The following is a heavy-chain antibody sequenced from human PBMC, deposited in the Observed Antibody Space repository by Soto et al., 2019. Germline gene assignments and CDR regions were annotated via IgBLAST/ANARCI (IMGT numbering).Heavy chain of an antibody. Sequence: TLSLTCTVSGGSISSGDYYWSWIRQPPGQGLEWIGYIYYSGSTYYNPSLKSRVSISVDTSKNQFSLKLSSVTAADTAVYYCARDRDVSGCDSGSYFDYWGQGTRVTVAS. CDR1: GGSISSGDYY. V-gene: IGHV4-30-4*01. D-gene: IGHD5-12*01. J-gene: IGHJ4*02. CDR3: ARDRDVSGCDSGSYFDY. CDR2: IYYSGST.